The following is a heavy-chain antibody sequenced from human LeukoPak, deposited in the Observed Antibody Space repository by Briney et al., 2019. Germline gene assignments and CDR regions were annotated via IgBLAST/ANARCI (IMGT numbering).Heavy chain of an antibody. D-gene: IGHD4-11*01. J-gene: IGHJ6*03. CDR2: MNPQSGNT. CDR3: ARGPNYSNFGSAYYYSMDV. Sequence: ASVKVSCKASGYMLTNYDINWVPQAAGPGLEWMGWMNPQSGNTGYAQKFRGRVTITRDTSITTAYMELSSLRSEDTVVYYCARGPNYSNFGSAYYYSMDVWGKGTTVTVSS. CDR1: GYMLTNYD. V-gene: IGHV1-8*03.